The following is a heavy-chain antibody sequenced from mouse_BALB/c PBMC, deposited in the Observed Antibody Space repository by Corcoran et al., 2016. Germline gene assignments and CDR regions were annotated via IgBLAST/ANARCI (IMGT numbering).Heavy chain of an antibody. CDR1: GYTITSYV. J-gene: IGHJ1*01. Sequence: EVQLQQSGPELVKPGASVKMSCKASGYTITSYVMHWVKQKPGQGLEWIGYINPYNDGTKYNEKFKGKATLTSDKSSSTAYMELSSLTSEDSAVYYCAREGRRGYFDVWGAGTTVTVSS. CDR3: AREGRRGYFDV. V-gene: IGHV1S136*01. CDR2: INPYNDGT.